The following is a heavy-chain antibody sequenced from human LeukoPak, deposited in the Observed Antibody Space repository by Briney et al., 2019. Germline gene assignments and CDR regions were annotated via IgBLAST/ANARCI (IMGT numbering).Heavy chain of an antibody. Sequence: GGSLRLSCAASGFTFDDYTMHWVRQAPGKGLEWVSLISWDGGSTYYADSVKGRFTIARDNSKNSLYLQMNSLRSEDTALYYCAKDSYYVWGSYRYNYFDYWGQGTLVTVSS. CDR2: ISWDGGST. CDR3: AKDSYYVWGSYRYNYFDY. J-gene: IGHJ4*02. D-gene: IGHD3-16*02. CDR1: GFTFDDYT. V-gene: IGHV3-43*01.